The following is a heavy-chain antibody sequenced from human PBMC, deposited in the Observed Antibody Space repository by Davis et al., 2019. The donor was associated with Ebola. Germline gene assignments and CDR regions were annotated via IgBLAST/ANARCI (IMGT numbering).Heavy chain of an antibody. V-gene: IGHV3-15*05. Sequence: PGGPLRPPVEAPGFTFRAPWMTWVRQAPGQALARIGRLQNEPAGGTTDFAAPVKGRFTISRDDSKSTLFLDIIRFKTDDTAVYYCTTTDPICDALDLWGQGTLVTVSS. CDR2: LQNEPAGGTT. CDR1: GFTFRAPW. J-gene: IGHJ3*01. CDR3: TTTDPICDALDL.